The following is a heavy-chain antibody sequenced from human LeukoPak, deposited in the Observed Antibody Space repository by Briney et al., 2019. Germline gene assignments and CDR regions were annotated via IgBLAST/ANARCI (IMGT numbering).Heavy chain of an antibody. CDR3: TKYSRSSGVIWDFDS. V-gene: IGHV3-23*01. CDR2: ITGSGGTT. J-gene: IGHJ4*02. D-gene: IGHD1-26*01. CDR1: GFTFSSYA. Sequence: GGSLILXCAASGFTFSSYAMSWVRQSAGKRLESVSTITGSGGTTYLADSVKGRFTISRDNSKNTLYLQMTSLRADDTAVYYCTKYSRSSGVIWDFDSWGQGTQVTVSS.